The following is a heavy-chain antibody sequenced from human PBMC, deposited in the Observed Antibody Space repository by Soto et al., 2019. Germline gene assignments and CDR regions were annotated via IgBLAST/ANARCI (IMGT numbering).Heavy chain of an antibody. CDR2: ISAYNGNT. CDR3: AREQYAHYFDY. V-gene: IGHV1-18*01. D-gene: IGHD2-2*01. J-gene: IGHJ4*02. CDR1: GYTFTSYR. Sequence: GASVKVSCKASGYTFTSYRSSGLRQTPGQGLEWMGWISAYNGNTNYAQKLQGRVTMTTDTSTSTAYMELRSLRSDDTAVYYCAREQYAHYFDYWGQGTLVTVSS.